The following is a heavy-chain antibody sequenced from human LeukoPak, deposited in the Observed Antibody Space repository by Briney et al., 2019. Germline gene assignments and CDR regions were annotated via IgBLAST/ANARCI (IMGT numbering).Heavy chain of an antibody. CDR3: ARFPRFGSYSRGFDY. CDR1: GGSFSGYY. Sequence: PSETLSLTCAVYGGSFSGYYWSWIRQPPGKGLEWIGEINHSGSTNYNPSLKSRVTISVDTSKDQFSLKLSSVTAADTAVYYCARFPRFGSYSRGFDYWGQGTLVTVSS. V-gene: IGHV4-34*01. CDR2: INHSGST. J-gene: IGHJ4*02. D-gene: IGHD1-26*01.